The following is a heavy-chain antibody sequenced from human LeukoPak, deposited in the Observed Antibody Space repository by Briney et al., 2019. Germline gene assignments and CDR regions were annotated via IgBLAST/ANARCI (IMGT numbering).Heavy chain of an antibody. Sequence: PGESLKISCKGSGYSVTSYWIGWVRQMPGKGLEWMGIIYPGDSDTRYSPSSQGQVTMSADRSISAAYLQWSSLKASDTAMYYCARWGREMATTREIDYWGQGTLVTVSS. CDR2: IYPGDSDT. CDR3: ARWGREMATTREIDY. J-gene: IGHJ4*02. CDR1: GYSVTSYW. V-gene: IGHV5-51*01. D-gene: IGHD5-24*01.